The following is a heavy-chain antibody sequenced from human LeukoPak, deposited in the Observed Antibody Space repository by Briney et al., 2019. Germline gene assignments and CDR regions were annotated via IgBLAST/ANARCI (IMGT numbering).Heavy chain of an antibody. Sequence: PGGSLRLSCAAPVFTFRSYALSGVRQPPGRGLDWVSPIPGVGGNTYYADSVKGRFIISRDNSKNTLYLQMNSLRADDTAVYYCVYGSDSDYGGYPGLFDYWGQGTLVTVSS. CDR2: IPGVGGNT. CDR3: VYGSDSDYGGYPGLFDY. V-gene: IGHV3-23*01. D-gene: IGHD4/OR15-4a*01. J-gene: IGHJ4*02. CDR1: VFTFRSYA.